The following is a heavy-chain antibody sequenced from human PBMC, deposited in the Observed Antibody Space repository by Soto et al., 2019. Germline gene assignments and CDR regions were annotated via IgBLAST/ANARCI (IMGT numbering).Heavy chain of an antibody. D-gene: IGHD6-19*01. CDR3: ARPDSNGWYQN. Sequence: GESLKISCKGSGYSFTSYWIGWVRQMPGKGLEWMGIIYPGDSDTRYSPSFQGQVTISADKSIGTAYLQWNSLKASDTAIYYCARPDSNGWYQNWGQGTPVTVSS. CDR1: GYSFTSYW. CDR2: IYPGDSDT. J-gene: IGHJ4*02. V-gene: IGHV5-51*01.